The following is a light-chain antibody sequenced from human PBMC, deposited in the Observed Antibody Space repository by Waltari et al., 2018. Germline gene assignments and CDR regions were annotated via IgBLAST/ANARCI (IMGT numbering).Light chain of an antibody. CDR3: CSYAGSYTYV. J-gene: IGLJ1*01. CDR1: NSDVGGYNY. V-gene: IGLV2-11*01. CDR2: DDS. Sequence: QSALTQPRSVSGSPGQSVTISCPGTNSDVGGYNYFSWYQHHPGKAPKLMIYDDSKRPSGVPDRFSGSKSGNTASLTISGLQAEDEADYYCCSYAGSYTYVFGTGTKVTVL.